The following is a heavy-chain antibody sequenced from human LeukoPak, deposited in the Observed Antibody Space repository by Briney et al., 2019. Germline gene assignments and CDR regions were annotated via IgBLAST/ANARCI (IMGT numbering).Heavy chain of an antibody. J-gene: IGHJ4*02. D-gene: IGHD3-22*01. Sequence: GGSLRLSCAASGFTFGSYAMSWVRQAPGKGLEWVSSISGSGVSTYFADSVKGRFTISRDNSKNTLYLQMNSLRAEDTAVYYCAKSSSEESSGYRFPVFDYWGQGTLVTVSS. V-gene: IGHV3-23*01. CDR1: GFTFGSYA. CDR2: ISGSGVST. CDR3: AKSSSEESSGYRFPVFDY.